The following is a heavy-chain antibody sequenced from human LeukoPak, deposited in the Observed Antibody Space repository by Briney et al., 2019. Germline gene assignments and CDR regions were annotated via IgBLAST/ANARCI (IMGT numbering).Heavy chain of an antibody. CDR3: AVESYENSNYSPEVPGT. J-gene: IGHJ4*02. Sequence: SETLSLTCTVSGGSISSHFWSWIRQPPGKGLEWIGYIYHSGGTNYNPSLKSRVTISVDTSKNQFSLKLSSVTAADTAVYYCAVESYENSNYSPEVPGTWGQGTLVTVSS. V-gene: IGHV4-59*08. CDR1: GGSISSHF. CDR2: IYHSGGT. D-gene: IGHD3-22*01.